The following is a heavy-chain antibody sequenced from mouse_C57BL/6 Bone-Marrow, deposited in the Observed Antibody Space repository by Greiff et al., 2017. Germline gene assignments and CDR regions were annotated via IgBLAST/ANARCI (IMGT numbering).Heavy chain of an antibody. V-gene: IGHV1-81*01. Sequence: VKLVESGAELARPGASVKLSCKASGYTFTSYGISWVKQRTVQGLEWIGEIYPRSGNTYYNEKFKGKATLTADKSSSTAYMELRSLTSEDSAVYFCARCGYDVWYFDVWGTGTTVTVSS. D-gene: IGHD2-2*01. CDR3: ARCGYDVWYFDV. CDR2: IYPRSGNT. CDR1: GYTFTSYG. J-gene: IGHJ1*03.